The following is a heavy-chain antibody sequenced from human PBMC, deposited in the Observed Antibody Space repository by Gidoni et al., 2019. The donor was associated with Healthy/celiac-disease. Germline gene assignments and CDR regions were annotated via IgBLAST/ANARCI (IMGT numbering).Heavy chain of an antibody. CDR3: AVLGYCSSTSCYEGWFDP. CDR2: IYPGDSDT. V-gene: IGHV5-51*01. CDR1: GYSFTSYW. Sequence: EVQLVQSGAEGKKPGESLKISCKGSGYSFTSYWIGWVRQMPGKGLEWMGIIYPGDSDTRYSPSFQGQVTISADKSISTAYLQWSSLKASDTAMYYCAVLGYCSSTSCYEGWFDPWGQGTLVTVSS. J-gene: IGHJ5*02. D-gene: IGHD2-2*01.